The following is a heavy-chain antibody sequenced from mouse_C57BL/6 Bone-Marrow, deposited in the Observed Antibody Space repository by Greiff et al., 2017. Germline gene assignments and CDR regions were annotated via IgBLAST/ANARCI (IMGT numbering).Heavy chain of an antibody. Sequence: VQLQQPGAELVKPGASVKLSCKASGYTFTSYWMHWVKQRPGQGLEWIGMIHPNSGSTNYNEKFKSKATLTVDKSSSTAYMQLSSLTSEDAAVDYCARRDGYYTPFAYWGQGTLVTVSA. J-gene: IGHJ3*01. CDR3: ARRDGYYTPFAY. D-gene: IGHD2-3*01. CDR2: IHPNSGST. V-gene: IGHV1-64*01. CDR1: GYTFTSYW.